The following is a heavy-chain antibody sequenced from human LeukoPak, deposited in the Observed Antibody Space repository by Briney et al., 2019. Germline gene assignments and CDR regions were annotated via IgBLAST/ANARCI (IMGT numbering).Heavy chain of an antibody. CDR1: GYTFTSYD. J-gene: IGHJ6*02. V-gene: IGHV1-8*03. CDR2: MNPNSGNT. Sequence: ASVKVSCKASGYTFTSYDINWVRQATGQGLEWMGWMNPNSGNTGYAQKFQGRVTITRNTSISTAYMELSSLRSDDTAVYYCARFYGSGSYAYYYYGMDVWGQGTTVTVSS. D-gene: IGHD3-10*01. CDR3: ARFYGSGSYAYYYYGMDV.